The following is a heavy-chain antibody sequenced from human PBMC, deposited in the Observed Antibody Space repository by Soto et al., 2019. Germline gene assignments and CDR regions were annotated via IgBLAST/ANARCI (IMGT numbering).Heavy chain of an antibody. CDR2: IIPIFGTA. D-gene: IGHD2-21*02. J-gene: IGHJ6*02. CDR1: GGTFSSYA. V-gene: IGHV1-69*13. CDR3: ARGGIVVVTAIHEDYYYYGMDV. Sequence: GASVKVSCKASGGTFSSYAISWVRQAPGQGLEWMGGIIPIFGTANYAQKFQGRVTITADESTSTAYMELSSLRSEDTAVYYCARGGIVVVTAIHEDYYYYGMDVWGQGTTVTVSS.